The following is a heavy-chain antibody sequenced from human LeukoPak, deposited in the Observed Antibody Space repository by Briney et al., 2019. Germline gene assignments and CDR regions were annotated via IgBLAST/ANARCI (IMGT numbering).Heavy chain of an antibody. CDR2: IRQDGSQK. J-gene: IGHJ4*02. Sequence: GGSLRLSCAASGFTFSTYWMSWVRQAPGKGLEWVANIRQDGSQKYYVDSVKGRFAISRDNAKNSLYLQMNSLRGEDTAVYYCAREIIAAGGEDYWGQGTLVTVSS. CDR3: AREIIAAGGEDY. CDR1: GFTFSTYW. V-gene: IGHV3-7*01. D-gene: IGHD6-25*01.